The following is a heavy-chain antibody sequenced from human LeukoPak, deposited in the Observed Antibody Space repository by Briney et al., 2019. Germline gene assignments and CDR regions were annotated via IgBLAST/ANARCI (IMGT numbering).Heavy chain of an antibody. D-gene: IGHD6-19*01. CDR2: IYYSGST. CDR3: ASLASSGGSHCDF. V-gene: IGHV4-59*08. Sequence: SETLSLTCTVSGGSIRGFYCGSSRQPPGKGPEWIGYIYYSGSTNYNPSLKSRVTISVDTSKNQFSLMINSVTAADTAVYYCASLASSGGSHCDFWSQGTLVTVSS. CDR1: GGSIRGFY. J-gene: IGHJ4*02.